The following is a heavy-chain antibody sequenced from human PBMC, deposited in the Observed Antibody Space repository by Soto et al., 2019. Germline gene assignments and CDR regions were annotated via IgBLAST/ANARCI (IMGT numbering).Heavy chain of an antibody. CDR1: GYTFSNFW. V-gene: IGHV5-51*01. Sequence: GESLKISCQCSGYTFSNFWIAWMRQLPGKGLEYMGIIYPGDSETRYSPSFHGKVTISADRSIGTAYLQWGSLEASDSAFYFCARSPRSSPYFDYWGQGALVTVSS. D-gene: IGHD6-13*01. CDR3: ARSPRSSPYFDY. CDR2: IYPGDSET. J-gene: IGHJ4*02.